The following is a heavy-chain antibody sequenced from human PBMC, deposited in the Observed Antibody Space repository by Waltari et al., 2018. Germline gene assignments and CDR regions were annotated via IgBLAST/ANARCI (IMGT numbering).Heavy chain of an antibody. CDR3: TGGAVTGTDF. D-gene: IGHD6-13*01. J-gene: IGHJ4*02. Sequence: EVQVVESGGGLVQPGGSLKLSCATSAFTFRGSTIHWVRQTSGKGLEWIGRIRSKPNNYATRYTASVEGRFTISRDDSENTAYLQMSSLMTEDTAVYYCTGGAVTGTDFWGQGTLVTVSS. CDR1: AFTFRGST. V-gene: IGHV3-73*01. CDR2: IRSKPNNYAT.